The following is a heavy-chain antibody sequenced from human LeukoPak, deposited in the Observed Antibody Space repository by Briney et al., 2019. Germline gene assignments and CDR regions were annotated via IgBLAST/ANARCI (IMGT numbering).Heavy chain of an antibody. D-gene: IGHD3-10*01. J-gene: IGHJ4*02. CDR1: GYTFTSYG. V-gene: IGHV1-18*04. CDR2: ISAYNGNT. CDR3: AREVHYYGSGLLDY. Sequence: ASVKVSRKASGYTFTSYGISWVRQAPGQGLEWMGWISAYNGNTNYAQKLQGRVTMTTDTSTSTAYTEPRSLRSDDTAVYYCAREVHYYGSGLLDYWGQGTLVTVSS.